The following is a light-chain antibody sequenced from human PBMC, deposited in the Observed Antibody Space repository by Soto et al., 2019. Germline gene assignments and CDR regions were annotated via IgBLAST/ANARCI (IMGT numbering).Light chain of an antibody. V-gene: IGKV3-20*01. CDR1: QSISSSY. CDR2: AAY. J-gene: IGKJ3*01. CDR3: QHYGGPFT. Sequence: EIVLTQSPGTLSLSPGESATLSCRASQSISSSYLAWYQQKPGQAPRLLISAAYSRASGIPGRFSGSGSGTDFTLNSRSLEPEYFGVYYCQHYGGPFTFGPGSKVDI.